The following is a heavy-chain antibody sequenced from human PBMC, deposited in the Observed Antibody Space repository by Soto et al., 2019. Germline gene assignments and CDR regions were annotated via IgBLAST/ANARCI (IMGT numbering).Heavy chain of an antibody. Sequence: QAQLVESGGGVVQPGTSLRVSCVGSGFTFRSYVIHWVRQAPGKGLEWVALTSYDGSDNYYGDSVRGRFTISRDNSRNTVDLQMDSLRLEDTALYYCARWGTTGGLDVWGQGTLVSVSS. V-gene: IGHV3-30*19. CDR3: ARWGTTGGLDV. J-gene: IGHJ1*01. CDR2: TSYDGSDN. D-gene: IGHD3-16*01. CDR1: GFTFRSYV.